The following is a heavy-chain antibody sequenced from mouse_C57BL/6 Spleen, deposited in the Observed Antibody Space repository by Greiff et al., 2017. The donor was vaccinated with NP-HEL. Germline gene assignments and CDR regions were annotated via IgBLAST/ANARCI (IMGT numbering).Heavy chain of an antibody. V-gene: IGHV1-42*01. CDR1: GYSFTGYY. Sequence: VQLQQSGPELVKPGASVKISCKASGYSFTGYYMNWVKQSPEKSLEWIGEINPSTGGTTYNQKFKAKATLTVATSSSTAYMRIKSLTSEDSAISYCARSGSSYWYFDVWGTGTPVTVSS. CDR3: ARSGSSYWYFDV. D-gene: IGHD1-1*01. CDR2: INPSTGGT. J-gene: IGHJ1*03.